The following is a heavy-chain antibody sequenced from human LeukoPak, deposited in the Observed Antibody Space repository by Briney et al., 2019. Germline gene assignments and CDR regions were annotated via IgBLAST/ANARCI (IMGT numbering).Heavy chain of an antibody. V-gene: IGHV3-7*01. D-gene: IGHD3-22*01. CDR1: GFTFSSYW. Sequence: GGSLRLSCAASGFTFSSYWMSWVRQAPGKGLEWVANIKQDGSGKYYVDSVKGRFTISRDNAKNSLYLQMNSLRAEDTAVYYCVRGDYYDSSGYYPFDYWGQGTLVTVSS. CDR3: VRGDYYDSSGYYPFDY. CDR2: IKQDGSGK. J-gene: IGHJ4*02.